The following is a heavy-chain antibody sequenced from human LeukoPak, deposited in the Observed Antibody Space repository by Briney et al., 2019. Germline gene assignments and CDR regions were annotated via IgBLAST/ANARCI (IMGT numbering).Heavy chain of an antibody. CDR2: INSDGSSR. CDR3: ARVVVGANNWFDP. Sequence: PGGSLRLSCAASGFTFSNAWMNWVRQAPGKGLVWVSRINSDGSSRNYADSVKGRFTISRDNAKNTLYLQMNSLKAKDTAVYYCARVVVGANNWFDPWGQGTLVTVSS. J-gene: IGHJ5*02. V-gene: IGHV3-74*01. CDR1: GFTFSNAW. D-gene: IGHD1-26*01.